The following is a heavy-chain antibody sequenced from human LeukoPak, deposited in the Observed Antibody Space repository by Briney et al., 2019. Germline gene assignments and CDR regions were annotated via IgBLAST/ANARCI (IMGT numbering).Heavy chain of an antibody. CDR3: AKDFSVYNYDSRVLDY. V-gene: IGHV3-30*02. CDR2: IRYDGSNK. Sequence: PGGSLRLSCAASGFTFSSYGIHWVRQAPAKGLEGVAFIRYDGSNKYYADSVKGRFTISRDNSKNTLYLQMNRLRAEDTAVYYCAKDFSVYNYDSRVLDYWGQGTLVTVSS. CDR1: GFTFSSYG. D-gene: IGHD3-22*01. J-gene: IGHJ4*02.